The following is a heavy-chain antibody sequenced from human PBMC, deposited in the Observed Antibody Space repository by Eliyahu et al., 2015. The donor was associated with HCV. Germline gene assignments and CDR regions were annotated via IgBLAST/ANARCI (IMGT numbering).Heavy chain of an antibody. CDR2: INGGNGDR. CDR3: ARVPNKSWWYFDY. Sequence: QVHLVQSXAEVKKPGASVMLSCKXSGYTFXSYAIHWVRQAPGQRPEWMGWINGGNGDREYSRKFQGRVTIMRDTSATTAYMELSSLRSEDTAVYYCARVPNKSWWYFDYWGQGTQVTVSS. D-gene: IGHD2-8*02. CDR1: GYTFXSYA. J-gene: IGHJ4*02. V-gene: IGHV1-3*01.